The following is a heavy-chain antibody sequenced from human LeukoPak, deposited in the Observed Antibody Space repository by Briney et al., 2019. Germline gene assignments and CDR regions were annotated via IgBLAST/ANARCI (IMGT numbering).Heavy chain of an antibody. CDR2: ISIRSSYI. Sequence: GGSLRLSCAASGFTFSSYSMNWFRQPPGKGLEGVSSISIRSSYIYYADSVKGRFTISRDNAKNSLYLQMNSLRAEDTAVYYCARVPIYGDYVVLPWHYYYGMDVWGQGTTVTVSS. V-gene: IGHV3-21*01. J-gene: IGHJ6*02. CDR3: ARVPIYGDYVVLPWHYYYGMDV. D-gene: IGHD4-17*01. CDR1: GFTFSSYS.